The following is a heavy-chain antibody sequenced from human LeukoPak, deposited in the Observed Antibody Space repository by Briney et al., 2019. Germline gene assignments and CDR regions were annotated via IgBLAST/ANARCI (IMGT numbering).Heavy chain of an antibody. CDR1: GFTFDDYA. D-gene: IGHD1-26*01. J-gene: IGHJ3*02. CDR2: ISWNSGRI. CDR3: AKDKSSGSYSPAFDI. V-gene: IGHV3-9*01. Sequence: QPGRSLRLSCAASGFTFDDYAMHWVRQVPGKGLEWVSGISWNSGRIGYADSVKGRFTISRDNAKNSPYLQMNSLRAEDTALYYCAKDKSSGSYSPAFDIWGQGTMVTVSS.